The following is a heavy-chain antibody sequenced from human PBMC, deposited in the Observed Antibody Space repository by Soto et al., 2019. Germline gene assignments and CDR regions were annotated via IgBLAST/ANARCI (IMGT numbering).Heavy chain of an antibody. J-gene: IGHJ4*02. CDR1: GYTFTSYA. V-gene: IGHV1-18*01. D-gene: IGHD3-10*01. CDR3: ARSYRGGCGEN. Sequence: QVQLVQSGAEVKKPGASVKVSCKASGYTFTSYAISWVRQAPGQGLEWMGWIGPYNGNTNYAPKLQGRVTMTTDTSTTTACMGLRGLQSDDTAVYYCARSYRGGCGENWGQGTLVTVSS. CDR2: IGPYNGNT.